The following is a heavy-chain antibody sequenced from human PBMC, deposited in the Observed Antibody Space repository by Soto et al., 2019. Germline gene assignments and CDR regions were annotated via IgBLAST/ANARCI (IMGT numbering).Heavy chain of an antibody. D-gene: IGHD6-25*01. J-gene: IGHJ4*02. CDR3: ARVGIAAMDY. CDR2: INPHSGGT. V-gene: IGHV1-2*02. CDR1: GYTFTGYY. Sequence: ASVKVSCNASGYTFTGYYMHWVRQAPGQGLEWMGWINPHSGGTNDAQKFQGRVTMTRDTSISTAYMELSRLRSDETAVYYCARVGIAAMDYWGQGTLVTVSS.